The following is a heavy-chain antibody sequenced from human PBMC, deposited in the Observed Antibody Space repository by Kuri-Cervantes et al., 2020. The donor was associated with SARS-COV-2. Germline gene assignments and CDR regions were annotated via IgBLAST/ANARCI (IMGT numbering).Heavy chain of an antibody. CDR1: GYTFTTFG. CDR3: ARQVLLIFYYYMDV. CDR2: ISDYNGDT. J-gene: IGHJ6*03. V-gene: IGHV1-18*01. Sequence: ASVKVSCKASGYTFTTFGLSWVRQAPGQGLEWMGWISDYNGDTKYAQKFQGRVTMTTDTSTTTAYLELRSLRSDDTAMYYCARQVLLIFYYYMDVWGKGTTVTVSS. D-gene: IGHD2/OR15-2a*01.